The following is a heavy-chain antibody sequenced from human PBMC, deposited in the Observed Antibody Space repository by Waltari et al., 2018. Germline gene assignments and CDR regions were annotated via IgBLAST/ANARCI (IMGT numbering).Heavy chain of an antibody. Sequence: QVQLQESGPGLVKPPETLSPTCAASGSSISSGYYWGWIRQPQGRGLEWIGSIYHSGSTYYNPDLKRRVTISVDTSKNQFTMQVTSVTSADTAVDYGEKVACSSTSCYTRGQAFDIWGQGTMVTVSS. CDR3: EKVACSSTSCYTRGQAFDI. J-gene: IGHJ3*02. D-gene: IGHD2-2*02. V-gene: IGHV4-38-2*01. CDR2: IYHSGST. CDR1: GSSISSGYY.